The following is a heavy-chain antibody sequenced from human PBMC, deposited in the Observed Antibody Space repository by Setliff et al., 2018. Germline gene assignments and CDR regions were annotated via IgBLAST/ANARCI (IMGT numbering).Heavy chain of an antibody. CDR2: IYHNGNT. J-gene: IGHJ6*02. D-gene: IGHD5-18*01. Sequence: LSLTCTVPVGSISPYFWSWIRQPPGKGLEWIGYIYHNGNTNFNPSLKTRVTMSVDTSKNQFALNLRSVTAADAAVYYCVRDRTAYSYGLDVWGQGTTVTVSS. CDR1: VGSISPYF. V-gene: IGHV4-59*01. CDR3: VRDRTAYSYGLDV.